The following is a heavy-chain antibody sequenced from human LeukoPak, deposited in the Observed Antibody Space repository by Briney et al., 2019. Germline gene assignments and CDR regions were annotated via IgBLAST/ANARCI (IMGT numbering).Heavy chain of an antibody. Sequence: PSETLSLNCTVSGGSISSGSYYWSWIRQPAGKGLAWIGRIYTSGSTNYNPALKSRVTISVDTSKNQFSLKLSSVTAADTAVYYCARGRKGSSSLGWNYYYYYMDVWGKGTTVTVSS. CDR3: ARGRKGSSSLGWNYYYYYMDV. D-gene: IGHD6-6*01. CDR2: IYTSGST. V-gene: IGHV4-61*02. CDR1: GGSISSGSYY. J-gene: IGHJ6*03.